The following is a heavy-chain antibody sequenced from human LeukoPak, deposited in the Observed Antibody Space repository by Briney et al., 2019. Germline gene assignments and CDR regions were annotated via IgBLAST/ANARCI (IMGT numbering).Heavy chain of an antibody. CDR2: ISYDGSNK. Sequence: GGSLRLSCAASGFTFSSYAMHWVRQAPGKGLEWVAAISYDGSNKYYADSVKGRFTISRDNSKNTLYLQMNSLRAEDTAVYYCARERGTYYYDSSGYLDYWGQGTLVTVSS. V-gene: IGHV3-30*04. CDR3: ARERGTYYYDSSGYLDY. J-gene: IGHJ4*02. CDR1: GFTFSSYA. D-gene: IGHD3-22*01.